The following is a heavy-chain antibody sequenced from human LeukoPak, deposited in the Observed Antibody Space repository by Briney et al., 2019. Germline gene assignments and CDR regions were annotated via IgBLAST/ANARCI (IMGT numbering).Heavy chain of an antibody. Sequence: ASVKVSCKASGYTFTSYGISWVRQAPGQGLEWMGWISAYNGNTNYAQKLQGRVTMTTDTSTSTAYMELRSLRSDDTAVYYCARVTIGAAAGYYYYYYMDVWGKGTTVTVSS. J-gene: IGHJ6*03. CDR2: ISAYNGNT. CDR1: GYTFTSYG. D-gene: IGHD6-13*01. V-gene: IGHV1-18*01. CDR3: ARVTIGAAAGYYYYYYMDV.